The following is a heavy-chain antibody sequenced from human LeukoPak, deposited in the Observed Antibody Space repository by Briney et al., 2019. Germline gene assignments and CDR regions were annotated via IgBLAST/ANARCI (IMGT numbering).Heavy chain of an antibody. J-gene: IGHJ4*02. D-gene: IGHD3-10*01. CDR1: GGSFSGYY. CDR2: INHSGST. CDR3: AKGRVVRGVMAY. Sequence: SETLSLTCAVYGGSFSGYYWSWIRQPPGKGLEWIGEINHSGSTNYNPSLKSRVTISVDTSKNQFSLKLSSVTAADTAVYYCAKGRVVRGVMAYWGQGTLVTVSS. V-gene: IGHV4-34*01.